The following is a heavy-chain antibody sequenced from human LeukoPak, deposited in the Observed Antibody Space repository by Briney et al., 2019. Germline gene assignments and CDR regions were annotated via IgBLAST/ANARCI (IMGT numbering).Heavy chain of an antibody. V-gene: IGHV3-53*01. CDR2: IYGDGST. CDR3: AIGSYCSGGSCYPLFDY. Sequence: GGSLRLSCAASGVTINNNYMNWVRQAPGKGLEWVSGIYGDGSTYYADSVKGRFTISRDSSKNTLFLQMNSLRAEDTAVYYCAIGSYCSGGSCYPLFDYWGRGTLVTVSS. CDR1: GVTINNNY. D-gene: IGHD2-15*01. J-gene: IGHJ4*02.